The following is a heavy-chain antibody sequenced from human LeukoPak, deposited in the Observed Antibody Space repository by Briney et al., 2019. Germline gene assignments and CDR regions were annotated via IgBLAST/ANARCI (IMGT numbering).Heavy chain of an antibody. D-gene: IGHD6-19*01. J-gene: IGHJ3*02. CDR2: IYYSGST. CDR1: GGSISSYY. Sequence: KSSETLSLTCTVSGGSISSYYWSWIRQPPGKGLEWIGYIYYSGSTNYNPSLKSRVTISVDTSKNQFSLKLSSVTAADTAVYYCAREKQWLGPYDAFDIWGQGTMVTVSS. V-gene: IGHV4-59*01. CDR3: AREKQWLGPYDAFDI.